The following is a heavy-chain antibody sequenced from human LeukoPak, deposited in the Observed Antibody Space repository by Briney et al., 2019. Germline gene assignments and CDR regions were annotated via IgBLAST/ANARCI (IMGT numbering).Heavy chain of an antibody. CDR3: AGEGRVATIYY. Sequence: ASVKVSCTASGYTFTSYAMHWVRQAPGQRLEWMGWINAGNGNTKYSQKFQGRVTITRDTSASTAYMELSSLRSEDTAAYYCAGEGRVATIYYWGQGTLVTVSS. CDR1: GYTFTSYA. CDR2: INAGNGNT. D-gene: IGHD5-12*01. J-gene: IGHJ4*02. V-gene: IGHV1-3*01.